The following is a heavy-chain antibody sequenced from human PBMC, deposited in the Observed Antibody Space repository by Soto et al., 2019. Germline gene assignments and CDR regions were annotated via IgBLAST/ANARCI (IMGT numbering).Heavy chain of an antibody. D-gene: IGHD1-26*01. CDR2: ISASGGST. CDR1: GFSITSFA. V-gene: IGHV3-23*01. J-gene: IGHJ4*02. CDR3: AKVLSSGRYSGALEY. Sequence: PGGSLRLSCVASGFSITSFAMSWVRQAPGKGLEWASAISASGGSTYADSVKGRFTISRDNSKNTLYLQMNSLRVEDTAVYYCAKVLSSGRYSGALEYWGQGALVTVSS.